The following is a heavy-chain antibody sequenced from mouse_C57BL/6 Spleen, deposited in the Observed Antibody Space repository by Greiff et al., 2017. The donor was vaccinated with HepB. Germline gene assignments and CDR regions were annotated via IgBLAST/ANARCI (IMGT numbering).Heavy chain of an antibody. J-gene: IGHJ4*01. CDR2: ISDGGSYT. Sequence: DVHLVESGGGLVKPGGSLKLSCAASGFTFSSYAMSWVRQTPEKRLEWVATISDGGSYTYYPDNVKGRFTISRDNAKNNLYLQMSHLKSEDTAMYYCARASYYYGRGSYAMDYWGQGTSVTVSS. D-gene: IGHD1-1*01. CDR3: ARASYYYGRGSYAMDY. CDR1: GFTFSSYA. V-gene: IGHV5-4*01.